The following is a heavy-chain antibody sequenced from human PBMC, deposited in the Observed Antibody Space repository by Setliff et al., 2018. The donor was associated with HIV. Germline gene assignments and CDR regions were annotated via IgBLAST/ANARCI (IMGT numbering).Heavy chain of an antibody. D-gene: IGHD3-3*01. CDR2: ISSDGTSK. J-gene: IGHJ4*02. V-gene: IGHV3-74*01. CDR1: GFTFSNHW. CDR3: ARDVSWRVRTYIDY. Sequence: GGSLRLSCAASGFTFSNHWMYWVRQVPGKGLVWVSRISSDGTSKSYADSVKGRFTISRDNAKNSLYLQMNSLTAEDTAVYYCARDVSWRVRTYIDYWGQGALVTVSS.